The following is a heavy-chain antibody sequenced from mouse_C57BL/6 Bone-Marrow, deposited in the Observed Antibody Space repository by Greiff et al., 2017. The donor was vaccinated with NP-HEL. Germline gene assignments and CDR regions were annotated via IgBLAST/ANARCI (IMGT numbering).Heavy chain of an antibody. J-gene: IGHJ1*03. CDR3: AREGRWLRRGYWYVDV. Sequence: VQLQQPGTELVKPGTSVKLSCKSSGYTFTSYWMHWVKQRPGQGLEWIGIINPSNGGTNYNEKFKSKATLTVDKSSSTAYMQLSSLTSDDSAVYYCAREGRWLRRGYWYVDVWDTGTTVTVSS. CDR1: GYTFTSYW. V-gene: IGHV1-53*01. CDR2: INPSNGGT. D-gene: IGHD2-2*01.